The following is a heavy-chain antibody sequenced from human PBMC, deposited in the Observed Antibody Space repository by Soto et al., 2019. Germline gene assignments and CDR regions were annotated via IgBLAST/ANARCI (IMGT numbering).Heavy chain of an antibody. Sequence: GGSLRLSCAASGFTFSSYGMHWVRQAPGKGLEWVAVISYDGSNKYYADSVKGRFTISRDNSKNTLYLQMNSLRAEDTAVYYCAKLLFDGFVLRYFDRDYYYYGMDVWGQGTTVTVSS. CDR1: GFTFSSYG. CDR2: ISYDGSNK. J-gene: IGHJ6*02. CDR3: AKLLFDGFVLRYFDRDYYYYGMDV. D-gene: IGHD3-9*01. V-gene: IGHV3-30*18.